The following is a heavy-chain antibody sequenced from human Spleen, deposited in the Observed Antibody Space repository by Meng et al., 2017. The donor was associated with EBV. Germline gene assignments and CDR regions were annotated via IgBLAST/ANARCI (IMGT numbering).Heavy chain of an antibody. CDR2: THHGGNT. J-gene: IGHJ4*02. Sequence: QVQLQESGPGLLHPSETLSLSCVVSGGSITSTNWWSWVRQPPGKGLEWIGETHHGGNTNYNTSLQSRVTISVDKSKSQFSLQLTSVTAADTALYYCASHLVTPGTRGFDHWGPGILVTVSS. D-gene: IGHD6-13*01. V-gene: IGHV4-4*02. CDR1: GGSITSTNW. CDR3: ASHLVTPGTRGFDH.